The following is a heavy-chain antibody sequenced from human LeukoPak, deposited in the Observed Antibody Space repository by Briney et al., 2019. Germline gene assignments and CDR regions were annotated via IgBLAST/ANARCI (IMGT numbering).Heavy chain of an antibody. CDR3: ARDRYCIGGICYSGRFDP. Sequence: PSETLSLTCTVSGGSINDYYWSWIRQPPGKGLEWIGYMYYSGSTNYNPSRKSRVSISIDTSKNQFSLKLSSVTAADTAVYYCARDRYCIGGICYSGRFDPWGRGTLVTVSS. V-gene: IGHV4-59*01. CDR1: GGSINDYY. D-gene: IGHD2-15*01. CDR2: MYYSGST. J-gene: IGHJ5*02.